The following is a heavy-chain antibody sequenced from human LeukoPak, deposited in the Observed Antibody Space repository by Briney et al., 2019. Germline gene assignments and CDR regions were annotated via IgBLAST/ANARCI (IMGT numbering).Heavy chain of an antibody. CDR2: ISSSVINI. V-gene: IGHV3-48*03. Sequence: PGGSLRLSRVHSRFTLSIYEINWVRQAPRRGREWVSYISSSVINIYYSDYVKRRFTISRANSKNTLYLLMNSLRHDDTAVYYCARVRINYGSENYPLDNWGQGTLVTVSS. CDR3: ARVRINYGSENYPLDN. CDR1: RFTLSIYE. J-gene: IGHJ4*02. D-gene: IGHD3-10*01.